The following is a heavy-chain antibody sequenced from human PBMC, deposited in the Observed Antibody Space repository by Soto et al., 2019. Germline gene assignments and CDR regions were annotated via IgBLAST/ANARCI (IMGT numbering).Heavy chain of an antibody. Sequence: QVQLVESGGGVVQPGRSLRLSCAASGFTFSSYGMHWVRQAPGKGLEWVAVIWYDGSNKYYADSVKGRFTISRDNSKNPLYLQMNSLRAEDTAVYYCAREQPGYSSGSFNFDYWGQGTLVTVSS. CDR1: GFTFSSYG. CDR3: AREQPGYSSGSFNFDY. J-gene: IGHJ4*02. D-gene: IGHD6-19*01. CDR2: IWYDGSNK. V-gene: IGHV3-33*01.